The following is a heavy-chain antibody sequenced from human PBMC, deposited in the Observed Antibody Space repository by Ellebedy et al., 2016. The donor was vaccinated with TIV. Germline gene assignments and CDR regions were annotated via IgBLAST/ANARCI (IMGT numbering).Heavy chain of an antibody. CDR2: IIPIFGTA. J-gene: IGHJ4*02. CDR1: GGTFSSYA. CDR3: ASSSGGYDCIDY. Sequence: ASVKVSCKASGGTFSSYAISWVRQAPGQGLEWMGGIIPIFGTANYAQKFQGRVTITADESTSTAYMELSSLRSEDTAVYYCASSSGGYDCIDYWGQGALVTVSS. D-gene: IGHD5-12*01. V-gene: IGHV1-69*13.